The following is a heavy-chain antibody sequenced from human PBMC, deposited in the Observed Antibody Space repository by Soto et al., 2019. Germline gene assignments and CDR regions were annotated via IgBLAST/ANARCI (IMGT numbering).Heavy chain of an antibody. Sequence: SETRSRTCTVSGGSISIYYWSWIRQPPGKGLEGVGYIYYGGSTNYNPSLKSRVTISVDRSKKQFSLKSSTVTAADTAVYYCAGLTYFHSSDYLVHWGQGSRVAVSS. D-gene: IGHD3-22*01. CDR3: AGLTYFHSSDYLVH. CDR1: GGSISIYY. V-gene: IGHV4-59*08. J-gene: IGHJ4*02. CDR2: IYYGGST.